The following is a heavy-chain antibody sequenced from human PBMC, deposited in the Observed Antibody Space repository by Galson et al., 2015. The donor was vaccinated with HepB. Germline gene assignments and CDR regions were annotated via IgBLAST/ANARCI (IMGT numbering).Heavy chain of an antibody. CDR2: IKSKTDGGTT. J-gene: IGHJ6*02. CDR3: TTYRKPEYYGMDV. D-gene: IGHD1-14*01. CDR1: GFTFNSAW. Sequence: SLRLSCAASGFTFNSAWMSWVRQAPGKGLEWVGRIKSKTDGGTTEYAAPVKGRFTLSRDDSKNTLYLQMNSLKTEDTAVYYCTTYRKPEYYGMDVWGQGTTVTVSS. V-gene: IGHV3-15*01.